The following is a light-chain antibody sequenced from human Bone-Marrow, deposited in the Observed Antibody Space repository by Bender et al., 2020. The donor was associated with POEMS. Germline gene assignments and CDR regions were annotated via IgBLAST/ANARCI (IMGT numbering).Light chain of an antibody. CDR1: SGDIGAYKY. CDR3: SSYTSSSPL. CDR2: DVS. Sequence: QSALTQPRAVSGFPGQSVTLSCSGTSGDIGAYKYVSWFQHHPGRAPKLMIYDVSARPSGASNRFSGSKSGNTASLTISGLQAEDEADYYCSSYTSSSPLFGGGTKVTVL. J-gene: IGLJ2*01. V-gene: IGLV2-14*03.